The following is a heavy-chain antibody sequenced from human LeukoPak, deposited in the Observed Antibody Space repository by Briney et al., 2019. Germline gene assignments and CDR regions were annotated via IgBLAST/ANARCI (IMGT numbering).Heavy chain of an antibody. J-gene: IGHJ3*02. CDR2: ISGSGGST. Sequence: GSLRLSCAASGFTFSSYAMRWVRQAPGKGLEWVSAISGSGGSTYYADSVKGRFTISRVNSKNTLYLQMNSLRAEDTAVYYCAKDWIYYDAPDAFDIWGQGTMVTVSS. CDR1: GFTFSSYA. CDR3: AKDWIYYDAPDAFDI. V-gene: IGHV3-23*01. D-gene: IGHD3-22*01.